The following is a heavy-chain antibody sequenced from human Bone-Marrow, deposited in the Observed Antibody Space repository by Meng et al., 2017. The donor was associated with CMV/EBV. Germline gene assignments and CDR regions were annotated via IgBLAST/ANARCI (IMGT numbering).Heavy chain of an antibody. J-gene: IGHJ4*02. Sequence: SETLSLTCSVSGVSLTGSNWWSWVRQAPGEGLEWIGEIYHTGRTNYNPSLESRLTMLVDKYKNEFSLTVTALTAADTAVYFCARVGDWGSYLEFWGQGALVTASS. CDR1: GVSLTGSNW. CDR2: IYHTGRT. CDR3: ARVGDWGSYLEF. D-gene: IGHD3-16*02. V-gene: IGHV4-4*02.